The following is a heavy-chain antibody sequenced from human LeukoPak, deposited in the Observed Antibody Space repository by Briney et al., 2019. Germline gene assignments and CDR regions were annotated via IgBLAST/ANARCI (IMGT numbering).Heavy chain of an antibody. CDR2: ISAYNGNT. D-gene: IGHD1-26*01. Sequence: ASVKVSCKASGYTFTGYYMHWVRQAPGQGLEWMGWISAYNGNTNYAQKLQGRVTMTTDTSTSTAYMELRSLRSDDTAVYYCARAGKWELLGEDYYYMDVWGKGTTVTVSS. CDR3: ARAGKWELLGEDYYYMDV. V-gene: IGHV1-18*04. J-gene: IGHJ6*03. CDR1: GYTFTGYY.